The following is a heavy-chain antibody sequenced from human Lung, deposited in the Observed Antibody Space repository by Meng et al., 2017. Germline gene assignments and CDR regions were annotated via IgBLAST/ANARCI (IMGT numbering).Heavy chain of an antibody. CDR2: IIPVLGIA. CDR1: GGTFTTYT. CDR3: ATEYCGSTSCYVDF. D-gene: IGHD2-2*01. V-gene: IGHV1-69*10. Sequence: QVQLVQSGAEVKKPGSSVKDSCKASGGTFTTYTFNWVRQAPGHGLDWMGQIIPVLGIANYAQKFQGRVTITADKSTSTAYMELSSLTHDDTAIYFCATEYCGSTSCYVDFWGQGTLVTVSS. J-gene: IGHJ4*02.